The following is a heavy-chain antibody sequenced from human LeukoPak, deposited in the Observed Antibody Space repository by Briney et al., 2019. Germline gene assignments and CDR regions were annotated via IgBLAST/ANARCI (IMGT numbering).Heavy chain of an antibody. CDR2: FSGCDGGT. Sequence: GGSLRLSCAASGFTFSSYAMTWVRKSPGKGLVWVSAFSGCDGGTDYGDPVKRRLTISRHNYNNTLYLQMSSRRADDAAVYYCTTDKDYEIMTGYPYWFDAWGQGTLVTVSA. CDR1: GFTFSSYA. V-gene: IGHV3-23*01. J-gene: IGHJ5*02. D-gene: IGHD3-9*01. CDR3: TTDKDYEIMTGYPYWFDA.